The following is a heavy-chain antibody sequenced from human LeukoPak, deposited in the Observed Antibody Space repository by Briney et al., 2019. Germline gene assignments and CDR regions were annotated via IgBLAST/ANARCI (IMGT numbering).Heavy chain of an antibody. CDR1: GGSISSYY. J-gene: IGHJ3*02. Sequence: PSETLSLTCTVSGGSISSYYWSWIRQPPGKGLEWIGYIYYSGSTNYNPSLKSRVTISVDTSKNQFSLKLSSVTAADTAVYYCARDNPYYYDSSGYYIAFDIWGQGTMVTVSS. V-gene: IGHV4-59*01. D-gene: IGHD3-22*01. CDR2: IYYSGST. CDR3: ARDNPYYYDSSGYYIAFDI.